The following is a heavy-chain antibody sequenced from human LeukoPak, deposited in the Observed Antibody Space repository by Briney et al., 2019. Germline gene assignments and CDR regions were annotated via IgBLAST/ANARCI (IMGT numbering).Heavy chain of an antibody. Sequence: GGSLRLSCAASGFTFSNNAMSWVRQAPGKGLEWVSATSTSGGSAYYADSVKGRFTIPRDNSKNTLYLQMDSLRADDTAVYYCARYSGSYYYPPAWDLWGQGTLVTVSS. V-gene: IGHV3-23*01. CDR1: GFTFSNNA. CDR2: TSTSGGSA. J-gene: IGHJ4*02. CDR3: ARYSGSYYYPPAWDL. D-gene: IGHD1-26*01.